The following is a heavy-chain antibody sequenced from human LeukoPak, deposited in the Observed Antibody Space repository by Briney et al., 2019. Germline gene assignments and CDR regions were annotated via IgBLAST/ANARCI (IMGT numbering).Heavy chain of an antibody. J-gene: IGHJ4*02. V-gene: IGHV3-11*01. CDR1: GFTFSDYY. D-gene: IGHD6-19*01. Sequence: GGSLRLSCAASGFTFSDYYMSWIRQAPGKGLEWVSYIISSVSTIYYAASVKGRFTISRGTAKNSLYLQMNSLRAEDTAVYYCARDRVGGSGWSGLDYWGQGTLVTVSS. CDR2: IISSVSTI. CDR3: ARDRVGGSGWSGLDY.